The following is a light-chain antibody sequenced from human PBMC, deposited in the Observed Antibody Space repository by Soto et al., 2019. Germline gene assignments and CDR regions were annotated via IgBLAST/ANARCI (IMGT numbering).Light chain of an antibody. CDR2: EVS. Sequence: QSALTQPASVSGSPGQSITISCTGSNSNVGTYNLVSWYQQHPGKAPKVMIYEVSKRPSGVSDRFSGSKSGNTASLTISGLQAEDESDYYCCSYAGTNTFVFGGGTKVTVL. CDR3: CSYAGTNTFV. V-gene: IGLV2-23*02. J-gene: IGLJ2*01. CDR1: NSNVGTYNL.